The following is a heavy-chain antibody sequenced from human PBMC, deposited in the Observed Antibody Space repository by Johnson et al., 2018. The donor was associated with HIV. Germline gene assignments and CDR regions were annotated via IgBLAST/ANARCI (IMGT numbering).Heavy chain of an antibody. V-gene: IGHV3-9*01. CDR1: GFTFDDYT. CDR2: ISWNSGSI. CDR3: AKGSRFTIFGVVPYTFDI. D-gene: IGHD3-3*01. J-gene: IGHJ3*02. Sequence: VESGRVVVQPGGSLRLSCAASGFTFDDYTMHWVRQAPRKGLEWVSGISWNSGSIGYADSVKGRFTISRDNAKNSLYLQMNSLRAEDTAVYYCAKGSRFTIFGVVPYTFDIWGQGTMVTVSS.